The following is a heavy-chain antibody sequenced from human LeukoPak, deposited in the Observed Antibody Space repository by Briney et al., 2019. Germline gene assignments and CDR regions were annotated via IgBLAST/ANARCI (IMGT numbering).Heavy chain of an antibody. D-gene: IGHD6-13*01. CDR2: INHSGST. Sequence: KPSETLSLTCAVYGGSFSGYYWSWIRQPPGKGLEWIGEINHSGSTNYNPSLKSRVIISVDTSKNQFSLKLSSVTAADTAVYYCARGYVAAARLWDYWGQGTLVTVSS. CDR1: GGSFSGYY. V-gene: IGHV4-34*01. J-gene: IGHJ4*02. CDR3: ARGYVAAARLWDY.